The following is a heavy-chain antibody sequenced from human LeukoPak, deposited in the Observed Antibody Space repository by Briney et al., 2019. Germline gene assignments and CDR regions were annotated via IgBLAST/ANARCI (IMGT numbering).Heavy chain of an antibody. Sequence: PGGSLSLSCAASGFTFSSYAMSWVRQAPGKGLEWVSAISGSGGSTYYADSVKGRFTISRDNSKNTLYLQMNSLRAEDTAVYYCAKDGLNYDFWSGYYPLAAFDIWGQGTMGTVSS. CDR3: AKDGLNYDFWSGYYPLAAFDI. V-gene: IGHV3-23*01. CDR2: ISGSGGST. D-gene: IGHD3-3*01. CDR1: GFTFSSYA. J-gene: IGHJ3*02.